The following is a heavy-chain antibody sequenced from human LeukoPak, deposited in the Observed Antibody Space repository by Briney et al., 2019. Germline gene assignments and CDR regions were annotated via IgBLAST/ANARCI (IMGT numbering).Heavy chain of an antibody. CDR1: GFTFNSYD. CDR3: ARRRTGLRSYSDAFDI. Sequence: GGSLRLSCAASGFTFNSYDMHWVRQGTAKGLEWVSGIDVDGGTYYPDSVKGRFTISRENARTSLYLQMNSLRAGDTAVYYCARRRTGLRSYSDAFDIWGQGTTVTVSS. CDR2: IDVDGGT. V-gene: IGHV3-13*04. D-gene: IGHD3-10*01. J-gene: IGHJ3*02.